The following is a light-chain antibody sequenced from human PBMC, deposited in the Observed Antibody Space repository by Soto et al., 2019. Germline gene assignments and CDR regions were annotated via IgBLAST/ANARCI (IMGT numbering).Light chain of an antibody. CDR1: QSINSW. J-gene: IGKJ1*01. CDR2: KAS. V-gene: IGKV1-5*03. CDR3: QQYDSYSPVT. Sequence: DNQMTQSPSTLSASVGDRVTITCRASQSINSWLAWYQQKPGKAPKLLIYKASTLESGVPSRFSGSGSGTEFTLTISSLQPDDFATYYCQQYDSYSPVTFGQGTKVEIK.